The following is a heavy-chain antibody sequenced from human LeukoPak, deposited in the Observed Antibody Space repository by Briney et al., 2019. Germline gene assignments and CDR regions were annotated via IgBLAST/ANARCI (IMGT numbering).Heavy chain of an antibody. CDR2: ISGSGGST. V-gene: IGHV3-23*01. D-gene: IGHD6-19*01. CDR1: GFTFSRYA. J-gene: IGHJ4*02. Sequence: GGSLRLSCAASGFTFSRYAMSWVRQAPGKGLEWVSAISGSGGSTYYADSVKGRFTISRDNSKNTLYLQMNSLRAEDTAVYYCAKGGPASIAVAGTNDYWGQGTLVTASS. CDR3: AKGGPASIAVAGTNDY.